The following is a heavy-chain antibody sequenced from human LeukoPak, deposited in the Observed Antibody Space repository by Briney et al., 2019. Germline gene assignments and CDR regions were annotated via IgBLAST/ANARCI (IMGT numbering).Heavy chain of an antibody. CDR3: ARLGGSSWYFDAFDI. J-gene: IGHJ3*02. CDR2: IYTSGST. D-gene: IGHD6-13*01. Sequence: SETLSLTCTVSGGSISSYYWSWIRQPPGKGLEWIGYIYTSGSTNYNPSLKSRVTISVDTSKNQFSLKLSSVTAAGTAVYYCARLGGSSWYFDAFDIWGQGTMVTVSS. V-gene: IGHV4-4*09. CDR1: GGSISSYY.